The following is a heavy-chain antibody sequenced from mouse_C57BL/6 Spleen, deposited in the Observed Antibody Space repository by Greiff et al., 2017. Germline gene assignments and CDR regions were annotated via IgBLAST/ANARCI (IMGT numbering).Heavy chain of an antibody. CDR2: INPSSGYT. Sequence: QVQLQQSGAELVRPGASVKMSCTASGYTFTSYSMHWVKQRPGQGLEWIGYINPSSGYTKYDQKFKDKATLTADKSSRTAYVQLSSLTSEDAAVYYCAREYYGSSPAWFAYWGQGTLVTVSA. D-gene: IGHD1-1*01. CDR1: GYTFTSYS. J-gene: IGHJ3*01. CDR3: AREYYGSSPAWFAY. V-gene: IGHV1-4*01.